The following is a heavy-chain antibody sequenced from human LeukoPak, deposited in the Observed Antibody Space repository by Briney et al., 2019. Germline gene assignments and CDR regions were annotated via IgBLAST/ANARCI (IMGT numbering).Heavy chain of an antibody. D-gene: IGHD3-22*01. CDR3: ARAFSGYLDYIDY. J-gene: IGHJ4*02. CDR2: IYYSGST. Sequence: PSETLSLTCTVSGGSISSYYWSWIRQPPGKGLEWIGYIYYSGSTNYNPSLKSRVTISVDTSKNQFSLKLSSVTAADTAVYYCARAFSGYLDYIDYWGQGTLVTVSS. CDR1: GGSISSYY. V-gene: IGHV4-59*01.